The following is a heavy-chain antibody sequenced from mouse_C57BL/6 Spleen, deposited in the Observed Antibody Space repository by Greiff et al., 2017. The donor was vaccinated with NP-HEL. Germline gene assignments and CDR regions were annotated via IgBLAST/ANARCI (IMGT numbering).Heavy chain of an antibody. J-gene: IGHJ2*01. CDR1: GYTFTSYW. CDR2: IYPGSGST. V-gene: IGHV1-55*01. D-gene: IGHD1-1*01. Sequence: VQLQQSGAELVKPGASVKMSCKASGYTFTSYWITWVKQRPGQGLEWIGDIYPGSGSTNYNEKFTSKATLTVDTSSSTAYMQLSSLTSEDSAVYYCARSTTVVADYFDYWGQGTTLTVSS. CDR3: ARSTTVVADYFDY.